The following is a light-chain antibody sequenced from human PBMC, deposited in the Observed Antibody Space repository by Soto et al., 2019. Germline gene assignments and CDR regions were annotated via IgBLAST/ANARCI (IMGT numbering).Light chain of an antibody. CDR2: GAS. CDR3: HQYNSWPRGT. J-gene: IGKJ3*01. V-gene: IGKV3-20*01. CDR1: QRVTSNY. Sequence: ETVLTQSPGTLSLSPGERATLSCRASQRVTSNYLAWYQQKPGQAPRLLIFGASIRDTGIPDRFSGSGSGTDFTLTISRLEPEDFAVYYCHQYNSWPRGTFGPGTKVEIK.